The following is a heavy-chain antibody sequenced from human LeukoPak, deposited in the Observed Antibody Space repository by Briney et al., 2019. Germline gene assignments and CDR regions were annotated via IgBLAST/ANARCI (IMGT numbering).Heavy chain of an antibody. CDR1: GGSISSSNW. V-gene: IGHV4-4*02. D-gene: IGHD6-6*01. CDR2: IYHSGST. J-gene: IGHJ6*03. Sequence: SETLSLTCAVSGGSISSSNWWSWVRQPPGKGLEWIGEIYHSGSTNYNPSLKSRVTISVDKSKNQFSLKLSSVTAADTAVYYCAKYSSSSLGSGYYFYVDVWGKGTTVTVSS. CDR3: AKYSSSSLGSGYYFYVDV.